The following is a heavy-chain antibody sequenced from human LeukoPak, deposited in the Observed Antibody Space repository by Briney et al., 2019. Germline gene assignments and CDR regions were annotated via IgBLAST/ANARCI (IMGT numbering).Heavy chain of an antibody. J-gene: IGHJ6*02. CDR3: ARSGLTTYYYYGMDV. CDR1: GYTFTGYY. V-gene: IGHV1-2*02. Sequence: ASVKVSCKASGYTFTGYYMHWVRQAPGQGLEWVGWINPNSGGTNYAQKFQGRVTMTRDTSISTAYMELSRLRSDDTAVYYCARSGLTTYYYYGMDVWGQGTTVTVSS. D-gene: IGHD4/OR15-4a*01. CDR2: INPNSGGT.